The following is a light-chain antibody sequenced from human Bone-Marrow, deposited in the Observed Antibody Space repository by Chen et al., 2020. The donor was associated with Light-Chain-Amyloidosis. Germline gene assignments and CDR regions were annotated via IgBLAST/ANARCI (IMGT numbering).Light chain of an antibody. V-gene: IGLV3-25*03. CDR1: DFPTKS. CDR3: QSADSSGTYEVI. J-gene: IGLJ2*01. CDR2: RDT. Sequence: SYELTPPPSVSVSPGQTARNTRPGDDFPTKSAYWYPQKPGQAPVLVIHRDTERPSGISERFSGSSSGTTATLTISGVQAEDEADYHCQSADSSGTYEVIFGGGTKLTVL.